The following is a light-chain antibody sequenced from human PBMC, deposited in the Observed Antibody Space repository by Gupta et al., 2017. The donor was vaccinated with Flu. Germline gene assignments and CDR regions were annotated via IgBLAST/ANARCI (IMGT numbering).Light chain of an antibody. Sequence: QSVLLHPLSPSGTPGPQVTISCSGSSSNIGSNTVNWYQQLPGTAPKLLIYSNNQRPSGVPDRFSGSKSGTSASLAISGLQSEDEADYYCAAWDDSLNGPVFGGGTKLTVL. V-gene: IGLV1-44*01. CDR3: AAWDDSLNGPV. CDR1: SSNIGSNT. CDR2: SNN. J-gene: IGLJ2*01.